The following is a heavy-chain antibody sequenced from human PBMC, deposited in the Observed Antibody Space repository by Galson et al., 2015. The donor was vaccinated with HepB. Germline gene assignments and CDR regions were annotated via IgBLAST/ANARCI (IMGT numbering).Heavy chain of an antibody. CDR1: GFTFSSYS. Sequence: SLRLSCAASGFTFSSYSMNWVRQAPGKGLEWVSYISSSSSTIYYADSVKGRFTISRDNAKNSLYLQMNSLRAEDTAVYYCASNILTGYCYWGQGTLVTVSS. CDR2: ISSSSSTI. V-gene: IGHV3-48*01. CDR3: ASNILTGYCY. J-gene: IGHJ4*02. D-gene: IGHD3-9*01.